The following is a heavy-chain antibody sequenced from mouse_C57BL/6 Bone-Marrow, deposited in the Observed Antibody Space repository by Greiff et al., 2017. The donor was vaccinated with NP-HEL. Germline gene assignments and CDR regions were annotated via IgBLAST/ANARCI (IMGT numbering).Heavy chain of an antibody. CDR2: IDPENGDT. J-gene: IGHJ3*01. CDR1: GFNIKDDY. Sequence: EVQLQESGAELVRPGASVKLSCTASGFNIKDDYMHWVKQRPEQGLEWIGWIDPENGDTEYASKFQGKATITADTSSNTAYLQLSSLTSEDTAVYYCTTEDWPPFAYWGQGTLVTVSA. D-gene: IGHD4-1*01. V-gene: IGHV14-4*01. CDR3: TTEDWPPFAY.